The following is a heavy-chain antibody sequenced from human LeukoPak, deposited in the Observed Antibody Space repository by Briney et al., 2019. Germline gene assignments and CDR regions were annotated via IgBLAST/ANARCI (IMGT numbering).Heavy chain of an antibody. V-gene: IGHV1-18*01. J-gene: IGHJ4*02. D-gene: IGHD3-10*01. Sequence: GASVKVSCKASGYTFTSYGISWVRQAPGQGLEWMGWISAYNGNTNYAQELQGRVTMTTDTSTSTAYMELRSLRSDDTAVYYCATITMVRGAFDYWGQGTLVTVSS. CDR3: ATITMVRGAFDY. CDR2: ISAYNGNT. CDR1: GYTFTSYG.